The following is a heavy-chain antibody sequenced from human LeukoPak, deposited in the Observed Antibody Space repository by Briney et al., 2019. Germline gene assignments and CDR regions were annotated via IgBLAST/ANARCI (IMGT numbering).Heavy chain of an antibody. CDR3: ARGLLGAVAGIGAFDI. D-gene: IGHD6-19*01. Sequence: GGSLRLSCAASGFTFSSYDMHWVRQATGKGLEWVSAIGTAGDTYYPGSVKGRFTISRENTKNSLYLQMNSLRAGDTAVYYCARGLLGAVAGIGAFDIWGQGTMVTVSS. J-gene: IGHJ3*02. V-gene: IGHV3-13*01. CDR1: GFTFSSYD. CDR2: IGTAGDT.